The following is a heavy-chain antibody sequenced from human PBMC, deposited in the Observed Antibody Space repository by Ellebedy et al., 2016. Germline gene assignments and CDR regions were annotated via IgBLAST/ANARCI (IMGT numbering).Heavy chain of an antibody. CDR2: IYFSGSV. D-gene: IGHD2-8*01. CDR3: ASDVFRGYCATSRCSAV. Sequence: SETLSLTCTVSGGSISRSGDYYWGWIRQPPGKGLEWIGSIYFSGSVYYTPSLRNRVTISMDASKKQLSLKLTSVTAADTAVYYCASDVFRGYCATSRCSAVWGKGTSVTVS. CDR1: GGSISRSGDYY. J-gene: IGHJ6*03. V-gene: IGHV4-39*07.